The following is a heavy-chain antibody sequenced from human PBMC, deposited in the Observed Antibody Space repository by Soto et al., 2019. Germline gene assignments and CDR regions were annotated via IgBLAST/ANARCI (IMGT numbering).Heavy chain of an antibody. Sequence: SVEVCCKASGYAFTSYYMHWVRHDPGQGLEWMGIINPSGGSTSYAQKFQGRVTMTRDTSTSTVYMELSSLRSEDTAVYYCARAKIPYYYDSSGYYFQAHGFDIWGQGTMVTVSS. CDR3: ARAKIPYYYDSSGYYFQAHGFDI. D-gene: IGHD3-22*01. J-gene: IGHJ3*02. V-gene: IGHV1-46*01. CDR2: INPSGGST. CDR1: GYAFTSYY.